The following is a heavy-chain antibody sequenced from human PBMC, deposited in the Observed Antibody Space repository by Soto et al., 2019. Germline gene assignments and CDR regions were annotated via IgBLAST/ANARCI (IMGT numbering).Heavy chain of an antibody. CDR1: GFTFSDYY. Sequence: QVQLVESGGGLVKPGGSLRLSCAASGFTFSDYYMSWIRQAPGKGLEWVSYITSSGNAIYYADSVKGRFTITRDNAKNSLSLQMNSLRAEDTAVYYCARDDTLYYFAYWGQGTLVTVSS. CDR3: ARDDTLYYFAY. J-gene: IGHJ4*02. V-gene: IGHV3-11*01. D-gene: IGHD2-2*02. CDR2: ITSSGNAI.